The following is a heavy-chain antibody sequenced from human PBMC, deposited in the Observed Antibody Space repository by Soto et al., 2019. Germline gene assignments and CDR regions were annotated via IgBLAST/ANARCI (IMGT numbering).Heavy chain of an antibody. V-gene: IGHV1-18*01. CDR1: GYAFITYG. D-gene: IGHD4-17*01. J-gene: IGHJ2*01. CDR2: ISAYNGDT. CDR3: ARGRTTVTTQRYFDL. Sequence: VQLVQSGAEVKKPGASVKVSCKASGYAFITYGISWVRQAPGQGLEWMGWISAYNGDTYYGQKVQGRVAMTTDTSTSTAYMELRSLRSDDTAVYYCARGRTTVTTQRYFDLWGRGTLVTVSS.